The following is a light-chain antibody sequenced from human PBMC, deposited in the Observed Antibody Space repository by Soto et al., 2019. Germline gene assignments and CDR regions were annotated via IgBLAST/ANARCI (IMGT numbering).Light chain of an antibody. J-gene: IGKJ4*01. CDR1: QSISSW. V-gene: IGKV1-5*01. CDR2: DAS. Sequence: DIQMTQSPSTLSASVGDRVSITWLASQSISSWLAWYQQRSGKAPKLLIYDASSLESGVPSRFSGSGSGTEFTLTISSLQPDDFATYYCQQYNSYPLTFGGGTKVDI. CDR3: QQYNSYPLT.